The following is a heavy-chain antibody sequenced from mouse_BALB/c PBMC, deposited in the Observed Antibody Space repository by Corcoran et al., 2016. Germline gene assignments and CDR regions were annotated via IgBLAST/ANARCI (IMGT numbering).Heavy chain of an antibody. CDR3: ANGNYFDY. CDR2: INPYYGST. CDR1: GYSFTDYI. Sequence: EIQLQQTGPELVKPGASVKISCKASGYSFTDYIMLWVKQSHGKSLEWIGNINPYYGSTSYNLKFKGKATLTVYKSSSTAYMQLNSLTSEDSAVYYCANGNYFDYWGQGTTLTVSS. J-gene: IGHJ2*01. D-gene: IGHD2-1*01. V-gene: IGHV1-39*01.